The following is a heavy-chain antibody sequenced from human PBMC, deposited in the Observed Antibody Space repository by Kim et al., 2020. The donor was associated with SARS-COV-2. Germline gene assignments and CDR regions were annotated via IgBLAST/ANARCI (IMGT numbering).Heavy chain of an antibody. CDR1: GYTFTSYA. D-gene: IGHD4-4*01. J-gene: IGHJ6*02. V-gene: IGHV1-3*01. CDR2: INAGNGNT. CDR3: AREATVTSHYYYYYGMEV. Sequence: ASVKVSCKASGYTFTSYAMHWVRQAPGQRLEWMGWINAGNGNTKYSQKFQGRVTITRDTSASTAYMELSSLRSEDTAVYYCAREATVTSHYYYYYGMEVWGQGTTVTVSS.